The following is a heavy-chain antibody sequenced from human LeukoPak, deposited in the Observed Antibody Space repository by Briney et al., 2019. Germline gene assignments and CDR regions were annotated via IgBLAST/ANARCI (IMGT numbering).Heavy chain of an antibody. CDR3: ARDNPGYSSGPFDY. CDR2: IYYSGST. V-gene: IGHV4-39*02. Sequence: SETLSLTCTVSGGSISSSSYYWGWIRQPPGKGLEWIGSIYYSGSTYYNPSLKSRVTISVDTSKNQFSLKLSSVTAADTAVYYCARDNPGYSSGPFDYWGQGTLVTVSS. CDR1: GGSISSSSYY. D-gene: IGHD6-19*01. J-gene: IGHJ4*02.